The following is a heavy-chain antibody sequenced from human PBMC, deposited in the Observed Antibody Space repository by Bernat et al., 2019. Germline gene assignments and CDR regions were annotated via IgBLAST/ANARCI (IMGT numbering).Heavy chain of an antibody. CDR2: IYTGDIT. J-gene: IGHJ6*02. V-gene: IGHV3-NL1*01. Sequence: QVQLVESGGGVVQPGRSLRLSCAASGFTFSSYGMHWVRQAPGKGLEWVSAIYTGDITYYADTVKGRFTISRDNSTNTVFLQLNGLRGEDTAVYFRTRDPSSYGDGNYYGMDVWGRGTTVTVSS. CDR1: GFTFSSYG. CDR3: TRDPSSYGDGNYYGMDV. D-gene: IGHD5-24*01.